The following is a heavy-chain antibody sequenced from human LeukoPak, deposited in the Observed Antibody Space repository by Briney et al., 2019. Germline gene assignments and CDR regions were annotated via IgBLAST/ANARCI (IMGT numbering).Heavy chain of an antibody. Sequence: GGSLRLSCAASGFNFDYTMHWVRQAPGEGLEWVSLISWDGGTTYYADSVRGRFTISRDNSKNSLYLQMNSLRTEDAALYYCAKDKSLDYWGQGTLVSVSS. CDR1: GFNFDYT. V-gene: IGHV3-43*01. CDR3: AKDKSLDY. J-gene: IGHJ4*02. D-gene: IGHD5/OR15-5a*01. CDR2: ISWDGGTT.